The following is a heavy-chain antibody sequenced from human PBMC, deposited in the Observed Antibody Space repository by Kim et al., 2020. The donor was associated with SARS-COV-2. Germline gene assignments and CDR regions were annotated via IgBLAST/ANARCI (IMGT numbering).Heavy chain of an antibody. D-gene: IGHD6-13*01. Sequence: GGSLRLSCAASGFTFNNYWLTWVRQAPGKGLEWVANTNEDGSEKYYVGSVKGRFTISRDNAKNSLYLQMNSLRAEDTAVYYCATSIAAAGGFDYWGQGTLVTVSS. V-gene: IGHV3-7*01. CDR3: ATSIAAAGGFDY. CDR2: TNEDGSEK. CDR1: GFTFNNYW. J-gene: IGHJ4*02.